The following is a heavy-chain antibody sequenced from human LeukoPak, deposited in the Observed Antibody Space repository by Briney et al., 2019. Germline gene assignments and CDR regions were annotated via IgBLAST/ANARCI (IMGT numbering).Heavy chain of an antibody. D-gene: IGHD3-22*01. CDR1: GGTFSSYA. J-gene: IGHJ4*02. V-gene: IGHV1-18*01. CDR2: ISAYNGNT. Sequence: ASVKVSCKASGGTFSSYAISWVRQAPGQGLEWMGWISAYNGNTNYAQKLQGRVTMTTDTSTTTAYMELRSLRSDDTAVYYCAVSYYYDSSGLDYWGQGTLVTVSS. CDR3: AVSYYYDSSGLDY.